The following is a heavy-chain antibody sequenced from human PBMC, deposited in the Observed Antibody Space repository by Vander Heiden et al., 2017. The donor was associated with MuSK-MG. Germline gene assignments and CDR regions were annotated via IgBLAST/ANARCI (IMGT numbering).Heavy chain of an antibody. CDR1: GFTFSSYA. CDR2: ISYDGSNK. Sequence: QVQLVESGGGVVQPGRSLRLSWAASGFTFSSYAMHWVRQAPGKGLEWVAVISYDGSNKYYADSVKGRFTISRDNSKNTLYLQMNSLRAEDTAVYYCARDVGRFGELHGDYWGQGTLVTVSS. CDR3: ARDVGRFGELHGDY. J-gene: IGHJ4*02. V-gene: IGHV3-30*04. D-gene: IGHD3-10*01.